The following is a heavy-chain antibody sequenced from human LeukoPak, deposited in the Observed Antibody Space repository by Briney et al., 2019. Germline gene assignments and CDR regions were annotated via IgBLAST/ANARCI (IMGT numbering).Heavy chain of an antibody. Sequence: GGSLRLSCAASGFTVSSNYMSWVRQAPGKGLEWVSVIYSGGSTYYADSVKGRFTISRDNSKNTLYLQMNSLRAEDTAVYHCARENVGATTYYWGQGTLVTVSS. CDR3: ARENVGATTYY. J-gene: IGHJ4*02. CDR2: IYSGGST. CDR1: GFTVSSNY. D-gene: IGHD1-26*01. V-gene: IGHV3-53*01.